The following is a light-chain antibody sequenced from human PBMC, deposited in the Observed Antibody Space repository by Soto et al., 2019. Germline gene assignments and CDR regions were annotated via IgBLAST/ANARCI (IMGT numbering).Light chain of an antibody. CDR2: DVS. CDR3: QQYNNWPFS. CDR1: QGVTTN. Sequence: IVVTQSPTTLSVSPGSRATLSCRAGQGVTTNFVWYQQKYGQSPRLIIYDVSIRATGVPARFSGTGSETDFNLTISGLQPEDSAVYFCQQYNNWPFSFGQGTRLEIK. J-gene: IGKJ5*01. V-gene: IGKV3-15*01.